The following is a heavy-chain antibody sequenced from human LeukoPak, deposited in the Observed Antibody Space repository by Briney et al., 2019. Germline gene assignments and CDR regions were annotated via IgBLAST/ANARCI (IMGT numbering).Heavy chain of an antibody. CDR2: MNPNSGNT. Sequence: WASVKVSCKASGYTFTTYDINWVRQATGQGLEWKGWMNPNSGNTGYAQTFQGRVTMTRNTSMSTAYMELNSLRSEDTAVYYCARANYYGSGKKDLDYWGQGTLVTVSS. CDR3: ARANYYGSGKKDLDY. J-gene: IGHJ4*02. V-gene: IGHV1-8*01. D-gene: IGHD3-10*01. CDR1: GYTFTTYD.